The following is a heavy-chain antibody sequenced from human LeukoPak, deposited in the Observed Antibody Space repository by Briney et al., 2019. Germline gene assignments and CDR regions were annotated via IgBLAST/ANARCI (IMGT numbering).Heavy chain of an antibody. D-gene: IGHD1-26*01. CDR3: VKSRRGAPAMASIFYY. V-gene: IGHV1-8*03. CDR2: TNPNSGNT. CDR1: GYTFTSYD. J-gene: IGHJ4*02. Sequence: GASVKVSCKASGYTFTSYDINWVRQATGQGLEWMGWTNPNSGNTGYAQKFQGRVTITRNTSISTAYMELSSLRSEDTAVYYFVKSRRGAPAMASIFYYWGRRTLVTVFS.